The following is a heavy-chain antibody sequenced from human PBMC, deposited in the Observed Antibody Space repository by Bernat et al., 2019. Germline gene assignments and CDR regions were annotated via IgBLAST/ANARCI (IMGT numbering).Heavy chain of an antibody. CDR1: GFTFSSYG. J-gene: IGHJ4*02. CDR3: ASDHRDTVTAAGVIDY. V-gene: IGHV3-33*01. D-gene: IGHD4-17*01. CDR2: IWYDGSNK. Sequence: QVQLVESGGGVVQPGRSLRLSCAASGFTFSSYGMHWVRQAPGKGLEWVAVIWYDGSNKYYVDSVKGRFTISRDNSKNTLYLQMNSLRAEDTAVYYCASDHRDTVTAAGVIDYWGQGTLVTVSS.